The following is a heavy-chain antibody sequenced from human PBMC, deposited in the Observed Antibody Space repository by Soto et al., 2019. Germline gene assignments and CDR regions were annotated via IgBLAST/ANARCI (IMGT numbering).Heavy chain of an antibody. V-gene: IGHV1-69*08. D-gene: IGHD3-3*01. Sequence: QVQLVQSGAEVKKPGSSVKVSCKASGGTFSSYTISWVRQAPGQGLEWMGRIIPILGIANYAQKFQGRVTITADKSTSTAYMELSSLRSEDTAVYYCARDGVPGHDASDIWGQGTMVTVSS. CDR1: GGTFSSYT. CDR2: IIPILGIA. J-gene: IGHJ3*02. CDR3: ARDGVPGHDASDI.